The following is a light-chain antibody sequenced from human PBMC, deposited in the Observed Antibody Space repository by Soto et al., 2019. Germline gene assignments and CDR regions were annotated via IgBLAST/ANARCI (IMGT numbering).Light chain of an antibody. CDR1: SSDVGNYNY. CDR2: EVS. CDR3: SSYAGSNIWV. V-gene: IGLV2-8*01. J-gene: IGLJ3*02. Sequence: QSALTQSPSASGSPGQSVTISCTGTSSDVGNYNYVSWYQQHPGKAPKLMIYEVSKRPSGVPDRFSGSKSGNPASLTVSGLQVEDEADYYCSSYAGSNIWVFGGGTKLTVL.